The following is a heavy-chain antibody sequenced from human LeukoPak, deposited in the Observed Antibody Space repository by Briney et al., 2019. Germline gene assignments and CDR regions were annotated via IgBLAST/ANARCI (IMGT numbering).Heavy chain of an antibody. V-gene: IGHV3-33*06. CDR2: IWSDGSTK. Sequence: PGRSLRLSCAASGFTFSSYGMHWVRQAPGKGLEWVAVIWSDGSTKYYADSVKGRFTISRDNSKNTLYLQMNSLRAEDTAVYYCAKRGPTAYYFDSWGQGTLVTVSS. J-gene: IGHJ4*02. D-gene: IGHD3-10*01. CDR3: AKRGPTAYYFDS. CDR1: GFTFSSYG.